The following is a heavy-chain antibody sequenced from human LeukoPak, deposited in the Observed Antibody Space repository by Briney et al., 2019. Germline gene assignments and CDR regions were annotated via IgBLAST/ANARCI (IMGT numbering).Heavy chain of an antibody. D-gene: IGHD1-26*01. CDR3: AKGIESSGTYYTCFDY. CDR1: GFTFSSYG. CDR2: ISGSGGST. J-gene: IGHJ4*02. Sequence: GGSLRLSCAASGFTFSSYGMHWVRQAPGKGLEWVSAISGSGGSTYYADSVEGRFTISRDTSKNTLYLQMNSLRAEDTAVYYCAKGIESSGTYYTCFDYWGQGTLVSVSS. V-gene: IGHV3-23*01.